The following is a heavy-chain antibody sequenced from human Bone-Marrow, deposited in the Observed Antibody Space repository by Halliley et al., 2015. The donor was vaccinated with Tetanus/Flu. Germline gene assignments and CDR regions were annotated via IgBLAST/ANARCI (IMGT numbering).Heavy chain of an antibody. D-gene: IGHD2-2*01. J-gene: IGHJ5*02. CDR3: GRIIPAAGRIRGFDH. V-gene: IGHV4-39*01. CDR2: IYYSGSA. Sequence: TLSLTCFVSGDSITGSNFYGGWIRQPPGKGLEWIGSIYYSGSASYNPSLKSRVTISVDTSRNQFSLKLSSVTAADTAVYYCGRIIPAAGRIRGFDHWGQGTLVNVSS. CDR1: GDSITGSNFY.